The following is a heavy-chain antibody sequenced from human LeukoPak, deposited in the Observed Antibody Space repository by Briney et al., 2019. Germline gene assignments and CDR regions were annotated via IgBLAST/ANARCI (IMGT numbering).Heavy chain of an antibody. CDR1: GFTFSSYS. CDR3: AREGDERYGGGFDY. V-gene: IGHV3-21*01. J-gene: IGHJ4*02. CDR2: ISSSSSYI. D-gene: IGHD5-24*01. Sequence: GGSLRLSCAASGFTFSSYSMNWVRQAPGKGLEWVSSISSSSSYIYYADSVEGRFTISRDNAKNSLYLQMNSLRAEDTAVYYCAREGDERYGGGFDYWGQGTLVTVSS.